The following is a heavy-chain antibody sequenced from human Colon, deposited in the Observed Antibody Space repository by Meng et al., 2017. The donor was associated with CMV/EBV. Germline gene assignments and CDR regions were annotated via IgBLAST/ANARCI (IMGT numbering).Heavy chain of an antibody. CDR2: SNAGKGNT. CDR1: GYSFTKYA. Sequence: ASVKVSCKASGYSFTKYAMYWVRQAPGQRLECMGWSNAGKGNTKYSQELQGRVTITRDTSASTASMELTRLNSDDSAVYYCAGDWGVHSTGRYPFDFWGQGTLVTVSS. J-gene: IGHJ4*02. D-gene: IGHD6-19*01. V-gene: IGHV1-3*02. CDR3: AGDWGVHSTGRYPFDF.